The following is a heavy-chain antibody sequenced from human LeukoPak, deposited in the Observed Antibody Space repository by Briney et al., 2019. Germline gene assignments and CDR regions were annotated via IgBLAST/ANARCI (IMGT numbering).Heavy chain of an antibody. CDR3: ARALGERYFDWLYHFDY. V-gene: IGHV5-51*01. D-gene: IGHD3-9*01. J-gene: IGHJ4*02. CDR1: GYNFANYW. Sequence: GESLKISCKGSGYNFANYWIGWVRQMPGKGLEWMGIIYPGDSDTRYSPSFQGQVTISADKSISTAYLQWSSLKASDTAMYYCARALGERYFDWLYHFDYWGQGTLVTVSS. CDR2: IYPGDSDT.